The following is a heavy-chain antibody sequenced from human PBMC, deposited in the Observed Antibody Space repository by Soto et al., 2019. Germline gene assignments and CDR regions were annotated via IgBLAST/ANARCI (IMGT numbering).Heavy chain of an antibody. CDR3: ARDRGYSGYDSDLNIYYYYYGMDV. CDR2: INPNSGGT. J-gene: IGHJ6*04. Sequence: ASVKVSCKASGYTFTGYYMHWVRQAPGQGLEWMGWINPNSGGTNYAQKFQGWVTMTRDTSISTAYMELSRLRSDDTAVYYCARDRGYSGYDSDLNIYYYYYGMDVWGAGTPVTVYS. CDR1: GYTFTGYY. V-gene: IGHV1-2*04. D-gene: IGHD5-12*01.